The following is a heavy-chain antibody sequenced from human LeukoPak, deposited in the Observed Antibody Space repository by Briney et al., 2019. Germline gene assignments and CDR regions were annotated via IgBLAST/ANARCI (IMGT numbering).Heavy chain of an antibody. J-gene: IGHJ4*02. D-gene: IGHD3-10*01. Sequence: GGSLRLSCAASGFTFSTYEMNWVRQAPGKGLEWVSVIYSGGSTYYADSVKGRFTISRDNSRNTLYLHMNSLRVEDTAMYHCARDGYYGSGSYWGQGTLVTVSS. CDR3: ARDGYYGSGSY. CDR1: GFTFSTYE. V-gene: IGHV3-53*01. CDR2: IYSGGST.